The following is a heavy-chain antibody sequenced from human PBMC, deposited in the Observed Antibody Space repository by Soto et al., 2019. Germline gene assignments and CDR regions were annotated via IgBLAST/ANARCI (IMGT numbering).Heavy chain of an antibody. CDR2: INPNSGAT. J-gene: IGHJ5*02. Sequence: VKVSCKASGYTFTGYFIHWLRHAPGQGLEWMGRINPNSGATNYARKFQDRVTMTRDTSINTAYMELSSLRSDDTAIYNSSDFRQSWGQGTLVTVSS. D-gene: IGHD2-21*01. V-gene: IGHV1-2*06. CDR3: SDFRQS. CDR1: GYTFTGYF.